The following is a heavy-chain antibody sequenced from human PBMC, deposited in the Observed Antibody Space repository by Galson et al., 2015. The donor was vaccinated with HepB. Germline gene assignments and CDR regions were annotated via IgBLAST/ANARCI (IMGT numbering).Heavy chain of an antibody. CDR2: ISSSSSYI. V-gene: IGHV3-21*01. D-gene: IGHD6-13*01. CDR1: GFTFSSYS. CDR3: ARDQYSSSWSYYYYYGMDV. J-gene: IGHJ6*02. Sequence: SLRLSCAASGFTFSSYSMNWVRQAPGKGLEWVSSISSSSSYIYYADSVKGRFTISRDNAKNSLYLQMNSLRAEDTAVYYCARDQYSSSWSYYYYYGMDVWGQGTTVTVSS.